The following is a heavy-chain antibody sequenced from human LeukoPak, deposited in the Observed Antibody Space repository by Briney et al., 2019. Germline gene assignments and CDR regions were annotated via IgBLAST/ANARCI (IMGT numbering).Heavy chain of an antibody. D-gene: IGHD3-9*01. CDR1: GFTFNTYA. CDR3: EKVDSQLSILRNFDCLFAFDY. CDR2: ISGSGDNT. V-gene: IGHV3-23*01. J-gene: IGHJ4*02. Sequence: GGSLRLSCAASGFTFNTYAMNWVRQAPRKGLEWVSAISGSGDNTYYADSVKGRFTISRDNSKNTLYLQMNSLRAEDTAVYYCEKVDSQLSILRNFDCLFAFDYWGQGTLVTVS.